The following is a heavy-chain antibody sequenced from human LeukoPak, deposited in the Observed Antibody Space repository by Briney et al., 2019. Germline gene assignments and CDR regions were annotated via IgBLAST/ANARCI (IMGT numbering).Heavy chain of an antibody. CDR2: ISYDGSNK. CDR3: ARVQGRYSYGSGFDS. CDR1: GFTFSSYA. V-gene: IGHV3-30*04. D-gene: IGHD5-18*01. Sequence: GGSLRLSCAASGFTFSSYAMHWVRQAPGKGLEWVAVISYDGSNKYYADSVKGRFTISRDNSKNTLCLQMNSLRAEDTAVYYCARVQGRYSYGSGFDSWGQGTLVTVSS. J-gene: IGHJ4*02.